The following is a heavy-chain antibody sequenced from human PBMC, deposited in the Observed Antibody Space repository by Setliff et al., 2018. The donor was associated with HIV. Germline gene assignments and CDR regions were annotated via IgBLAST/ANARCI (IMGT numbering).Heavy chain of an antibody. V-gene: IGHV1-69*10. CDR2: FIPILDIT. CDR3: AGPRGDEAFDI. J-gene: IGHJ3*02. CDR1: GDTSSTYA. Sequence: SVKVSCKASGDTSSTYAINWVRQAPGQGLEWMGQFIPILDITNYAQKFQGRVTITADKSTNTMYMEMTSLSSEDTAVYYCAGPRGDEAFDIWGQGTMVT. D-gene: IGHD3-10*01.